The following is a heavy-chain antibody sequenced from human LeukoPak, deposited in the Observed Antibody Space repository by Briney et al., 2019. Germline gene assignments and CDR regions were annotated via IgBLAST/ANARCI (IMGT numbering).Heavy chain of an antibody. CDR1: GGSINSHSYY. D-gene: IGHD5-24*01. CDR3: ARHISTNTGYFDS. CDR2: VYYDGTS. Sequence: SETLSLTCTVSGGSINSHSYYWGWIRQPPGKGLEWIGSVYYDGTSYSNPSLKSRVAIFVDTSRDQFSLDLSFVTAADTALYYCARHISTNTGYFDSCGQGTLVSVSS. J-gene: IGHJ4*02. V-gene: IGHV4-39*01.